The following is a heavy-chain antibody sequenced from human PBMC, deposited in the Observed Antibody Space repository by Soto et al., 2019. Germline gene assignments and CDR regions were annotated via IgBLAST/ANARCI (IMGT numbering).Heavy chain of an antibody. V-gene: IGHV1-2*02. CDR3: ARDDTGANFGS. CDR2: INPKNDDT. Sequence: QVQLVQSGAEVKKPGASVKVSCKAFGYRFINFYLHWVRQAPGQGLEWMGWINPKNDDTNYAQKFQGRVTMTRDTSISGAYMELSGLNSGDTAVYYCARDDTGANFGSWGQGTLVTVS. D-gene: IGHD2-8*02. CDR1: GYRFINFY. J-gene: IGHJ4*02.